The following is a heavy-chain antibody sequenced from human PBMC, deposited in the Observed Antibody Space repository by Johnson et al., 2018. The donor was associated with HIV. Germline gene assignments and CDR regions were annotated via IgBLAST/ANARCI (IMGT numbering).Heavy chain of an antibody. CDR2: ISWNSGSI. Sequence: EVQLVESGGGLVQPGRSLRLSCTASGFTFDDYAMHWVRQAPGKGLEWVSGISWNSGSIGYADSVKGRFTISRDNSKNTLYLQMNSLRAEDTAVYYCAKDSGPSDFWSGYRLVVAFNIWGQGTRVTVSS. J-gene: IGHJ3*02. V-gene: IGHV3-9*01. CDR3: AKDSGPSDFWSGYRLVVAFNI. CDR1: GFTFDDYA. D-gene: IGHD3-3*01.